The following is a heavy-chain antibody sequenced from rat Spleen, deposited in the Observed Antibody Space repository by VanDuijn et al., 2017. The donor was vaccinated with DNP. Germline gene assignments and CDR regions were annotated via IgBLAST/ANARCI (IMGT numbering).Heavy chain of an antibody. J-gene: IGHJ3*01. D-gene: IGHD1-11*01. V-gene: IGHV5-25*01. CDR1: GFTFSNYD. CDR2: ISPSGGNT. Sequence: EVQLVESGGGLVQPGRSLKLSCAASGFTFSNYDMAWVRQAPTKGLEWVASISPSGGNTYYRDSVKGRFTMSRDNAKSTLYLQMNNLRSEDTAMYYCSSGGPNMVQGNWFAYWGQGTLVTVSS. CDR3: SSGGPNMVQGNWFAY.